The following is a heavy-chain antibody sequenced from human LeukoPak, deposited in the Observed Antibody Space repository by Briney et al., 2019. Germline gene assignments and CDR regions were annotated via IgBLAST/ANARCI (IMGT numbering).Heavy chain of an antibody. D-gene: IGHD4-17*01. V-gene: IGHV3-30-3*01. CDR3: ARGGGRLRPTAKYLDY. J-gene: IGHJ4*02. CDR2: MSYDGSNK. CDR1: RFTFSSYA. Sequence: GRSLRLSCAASRFTFSSYAMHWVRQAPGKGLEWVAVMSYDGSNKYYADSVKGRFTISRDNSKNTLYLQMNSLRAEDTAVYYCARGGGRLRPTAKYLDYWGQGTLVTVSS.